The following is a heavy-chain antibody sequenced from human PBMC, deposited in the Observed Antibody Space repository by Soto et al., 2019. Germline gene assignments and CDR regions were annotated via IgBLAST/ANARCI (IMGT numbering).Heavy chain of an antibody. Sequence: EVQLLESGGGLVQPGGSLRLSCAASGFTFSSYAMSWVRQAPGKGLEWVSAISGSGGSTYYADSVKGRFTISRDNSKNTLYLQMNSLRAEDTAVYYCAKGSYDILTGYYGGLGYYYGMDVLGQGTTVTVSS. V-gene: IGHV3-23*01. J-gene: IGHJ6*02. D-gene: IGHD3-9*01. CDR2: ISGSGGST. CDR1: GFTFSSYA. CDR3: AKGSYDILTGYYGGLGYYYGMDV.